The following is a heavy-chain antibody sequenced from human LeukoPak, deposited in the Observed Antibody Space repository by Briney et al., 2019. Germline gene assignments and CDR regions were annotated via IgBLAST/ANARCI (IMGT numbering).Heavy chain of an antibody. CDR3: AREDSSGYYYN. Sequence: TGGSLRLSCAASGFTFSSYGMHWVRQAPGKGLEWVAVIWYDGSNKYYADSVKGRFTISRDNSKNTLYLQMNSLRGEDTAVYYCAREDSSGYYYNWGQGTLVTVSS. V-gene: IGHV3-33*01. CDR2: IWYDGSNK. J-gene: IGHJ4*02. D-gene: IGHD3-22*01. CDR1: GFTFSSYG.